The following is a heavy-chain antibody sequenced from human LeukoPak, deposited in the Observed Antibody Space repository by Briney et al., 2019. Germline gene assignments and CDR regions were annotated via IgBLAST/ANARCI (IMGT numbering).Heavy chain of an antibody. CDR1: GFTFRGYS. CDR3: ARDVSSSWYGGYFQH. CDR2: ISSSSSTI. D-gene: IGHD6-13*01. J-gene: IGHJ1*01. Sequence: PGGSLRLSCAASGFTFRGYSMNWVRQAPGKGLEWVSYISSSSSTIYYADSVKGRFTVSRDNAKNSLYLQMNSLRDEDTAVYYCARDVSSSWYGGYFQHWGQGTLVTVSS. V-gene: IGHV3-48*02.